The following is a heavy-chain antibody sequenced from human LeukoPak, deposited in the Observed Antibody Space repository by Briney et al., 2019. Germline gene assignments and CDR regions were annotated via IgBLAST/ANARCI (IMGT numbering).Heavy chain of an antibody. D-gene: IGHD3-10*01. J-gene: IGHJ5*02. CDR3: AREGGVGSGSYWFDP. CDR2: INPNSGGT. CDR1: GYTFTGYY. V-gene: IGHV1-2*02. Sequence: GASVNVSCKASGYTFTGYYMHWVRQAPGQGLEWMGWINPNSGGTNYAQKFQGRVTMTRDTSISTAYMELSRLRSDDTAVYYCAREGGVGSGSYWFDPWGQGTLVTVSS.